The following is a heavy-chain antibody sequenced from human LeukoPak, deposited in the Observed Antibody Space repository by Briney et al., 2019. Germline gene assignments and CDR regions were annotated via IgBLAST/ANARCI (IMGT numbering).Heavy chain of an antibody. V-gene: IGHV1-2*02. CDR3: ARVSDSSGYYYAFDI. Sequence: GASVKVSCKASGYTCTGYYMHWVRQAPGQGLEWMGWINPNSGVTNYAQKFQGRVTMTRDTSISTAYMELSRLRSDDTAVYYCARVSDSSGYYYAFDIWGQGTMVTVSS. D-gene: IGHD3-22*01. J-gene: IGHJ3*02. CDR2: INPNSGVT. CDR1: GYTCTGYY.